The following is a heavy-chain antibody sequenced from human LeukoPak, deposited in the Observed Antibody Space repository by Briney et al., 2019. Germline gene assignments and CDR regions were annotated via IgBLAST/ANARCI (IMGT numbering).Heavy chain of an antibody. CDR1: GYTFTSYG. CDR3: ARTRTLNQLLFNY. Sequence: ASVTVSCTASGYTFTSYGISWVRQPPGQGLEWMGWTSAYNGNTNYAQKLQGRVTMTTDTSTSTAYMELRSLRSDDTAVYYCARTRTLNQLLFNYWGQGTLVTVSS. CDR2: TSAYNGNT. J-gene: IGHJ4*02. V-gene: IGHV1-18*04. D-gene: IGHD2-2*01.